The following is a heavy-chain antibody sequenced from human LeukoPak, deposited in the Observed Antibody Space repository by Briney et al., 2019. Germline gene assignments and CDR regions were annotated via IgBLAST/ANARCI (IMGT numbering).Heavy chain of an antibody. CDR2: IRYDQGNK. CDR1: GFTFSYYG. CDR3: ARALVAYSRTSPFDY. D-gene: IGHD6-6*01. Sequence: GGSLRLSCAASGFTFSYYGMHWVRQAPGKGLEWVAFIRYDQGNKYYADSVKGQFTISRDNSKNTLYLQMNSLTAEDTAVYYCARALVAYSRTSPFDYWGQGTLVTVSS. V-gene: IGHV3-30*02. J-gene: IGHJ4*02.